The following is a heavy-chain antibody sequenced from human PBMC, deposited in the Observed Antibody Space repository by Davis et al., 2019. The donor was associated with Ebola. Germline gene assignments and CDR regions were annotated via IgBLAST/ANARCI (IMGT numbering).Heavy chain of an antibody. Sequence: PGGSLRLSCKGSGYSFTSYWIGWVRQMPGKGLEWMGIIYPGDSDTRYSPSFQGQVTISADKSISTAYLQWSSLKASDTAMYYCAAFALRSRLQHWGQGTLVTVSS. CDR3: AAFALRSRLQH. CDR1: GYSFTSYW. D-gene: IGHD3-16*01. CDR2: IYPGDSDT. V-gene: IGHV5-51*01. J-gene: IGHJ1*01.